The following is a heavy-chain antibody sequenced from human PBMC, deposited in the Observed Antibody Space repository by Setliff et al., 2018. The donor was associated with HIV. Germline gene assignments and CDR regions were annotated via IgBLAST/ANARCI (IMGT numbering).Heavy chain of an antibody. CDR2: IYYSGST. D-gene: IGHD3-3*01. CDR3: AGFSYNFWVYRFDH. CDR1: GGSTTSGGYY. Sequence: SSETLSLTCSVSGGSTTSGGYYWSWIRQHPGKGLEYIGYIYYSGSTYYNPSLKSRVTMSIDTSTQQFFLNVTSVTAADTAVYYCAGFSYNFWVYRFDHWGQGALGTVSS. V-gene: IGHV4-31*03. J-gene: IGHJ4*02.